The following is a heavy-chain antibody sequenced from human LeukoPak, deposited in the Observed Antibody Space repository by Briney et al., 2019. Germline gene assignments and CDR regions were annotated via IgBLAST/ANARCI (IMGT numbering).Heavy chain of an antibody. CDR3: AKQSVATGDFDY. Sequence: PGGSLRLSCAASGFTFSSYGTHWVRQAPGKGLECVAFIRYDGSNKYYADSVKGRFTISRDNSKNTLYLQMNSLRAEDTAVYYCAKQSVATGDFDYWGQGTLVTVSS. CDR2: IRYDGSNK. D-gene: IGHD5-12*01. J-gene: IGHJ4*02. V-gene: IGHV3-30*02. CDR1: GFTFSSYG.